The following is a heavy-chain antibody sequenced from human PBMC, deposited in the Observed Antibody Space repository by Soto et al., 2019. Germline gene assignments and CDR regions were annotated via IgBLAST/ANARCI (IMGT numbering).Heavy chain of an antibody. CDR1: GDSVSSNSAL. D-gene: IGHD2-21*01. V-gene: IGHV6-1*01. J-gene: IGHJ5*02. CDR2: TYYRSKWYS. Sequence: QTLSLTCAISGDSVSSNSALWNWIRQSPSRGLEWLGRTYYRSKWYSDYAVSVKGRITINPDTSKNQFSLQLDSVAPEDTAVYYCVREIAPRGFDPWGHGTLVTVSS. CDR3: VREIAPRGFDP.